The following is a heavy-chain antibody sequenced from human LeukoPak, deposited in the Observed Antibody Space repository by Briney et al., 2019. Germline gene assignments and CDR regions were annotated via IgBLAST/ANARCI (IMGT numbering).Heavy chain of an antibody. V-gene: IGHV3-23*01. CDR2: ISDSGGST. D-gene: IGHD6-19*01. J-gene: IGHJ5*02. CDR1: GFTFSSYA. CDR3: AKDRLIAVAPNWFDP. Sequence: GGSLRLSCAASGFTFSSYAMSWVRQAPGKGLEWVSTISDSGGSTYYADSVKGRFTISRDNSKNTLYLQMNSLRAEDTAVYYCAKDRLIAVAPNWFDPWGQGTLVTVSS.